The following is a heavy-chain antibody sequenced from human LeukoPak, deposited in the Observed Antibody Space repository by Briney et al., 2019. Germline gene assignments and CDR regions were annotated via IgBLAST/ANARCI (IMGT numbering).Heavy chain of an antibody. CDR3: ARDNRAEVGAPYYYGMDV. D-gene: IGHD1-26*01. CDR2: IYYSGST. Sequence: PSETLSLTCTVSGGSISSGGYYWSWIRQHPGKGLEWIGYIYYSGSTNYNPSLKSRVTISVDTSKNQFSLKLSSVTAADTAVYYCARDNRAEVGAPYYYGMDVWGQGTTVTVSS. CDR1: GGSISSGGYY. J-gene: IGHJ6*02. V-gene: IGHV4-61*08.